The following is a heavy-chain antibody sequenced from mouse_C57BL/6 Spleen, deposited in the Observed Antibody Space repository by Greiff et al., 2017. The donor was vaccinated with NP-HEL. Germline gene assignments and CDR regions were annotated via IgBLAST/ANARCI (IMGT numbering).Heavy chain of an antibody. CDR1: GYTFTEYT. V-gene: IGHV1-62-2*01. D-gene: IGHD4-1*01. Sequence: QVQLKQSGAELVKPGASVKLSCKASGYTFTEYTIHWVKQRSGQGLEWIGWFYPGSGSIKYNEKFKDKATLTADKSSSTVYMELSRLTSEDSAVYFCARHVHPRNWDEGSWFAYWGQGTLVTVSA. CDR3: ARHVHPRNWDEGSWFAY. J-gene: IGHJ3*01. CDR2: FYPGSGSI.